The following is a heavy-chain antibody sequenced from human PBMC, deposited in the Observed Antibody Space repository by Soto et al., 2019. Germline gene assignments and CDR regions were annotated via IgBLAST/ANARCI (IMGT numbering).Heavy chain of an antibody. CDR2: INGDGRNT. D-gene: IGHD5-18*01. J-gene: IGHJ4*02. Sequence: PGGSLRLSCAASGFIFSSYWMHWVRQAPGKGPVWVARINGDGRNTRYTDSVKGRFTISRDNVENSLYLQMNSLRGEDTAVYFCARDRGYSCFDYWGLGTLVTVSS. V-gene: IGHV3-74*01. CDR3: ARDRGYSCFDY. CDR1: GFIFSSYW.